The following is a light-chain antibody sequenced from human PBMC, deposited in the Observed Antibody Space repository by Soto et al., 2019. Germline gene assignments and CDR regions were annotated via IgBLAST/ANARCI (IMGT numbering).Light chain of an antibody. CDR1: QSVDNN. V-gene: IGKV3-15*01. CDR3: QQYNDWPQT. CDR2: AAS. J-gene: IGKJ1*01. Sequence: EIVMTQSPATLSVSPGERATLSCRTSQSVDNNLAWYQQQPGQAPRLLVYAASTRATGLPAKYSGSGSGTEFTLTISSLQSEDFAVYYGQQYNDWPQTFGQGTKVEIK.